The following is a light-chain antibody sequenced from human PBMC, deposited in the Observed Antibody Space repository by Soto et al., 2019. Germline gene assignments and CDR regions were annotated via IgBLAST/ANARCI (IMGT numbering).Light chain of an antibody. CDR3: QQYGTSRWT. J-gene: IGKJ1*01. CDR1: QSVSSSY. Sequence: EIVLTQSPGTLSLSPGERATLSCRASQSVSSSYLAWYQQKPGQAPRLLIYGASSRATGIPARFSGSGSGTDFTLTISRLEPGDFAVYYCQQYGTSRWTFGQGTKVEIK. CDR2: GAS. V-gene: IGKV3-20*01.